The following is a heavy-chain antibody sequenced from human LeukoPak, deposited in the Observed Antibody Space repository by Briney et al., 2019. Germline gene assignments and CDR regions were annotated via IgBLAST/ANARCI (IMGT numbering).Heavy chain of an antibody. CDR2: IYYSGST. CDR3: ARSRHLLWFGEFQAP. J-gene: IGHJ5*02. CDR1: GGSISSYY. D-gene: IGHD3-10*01. V-gene: IGHV4-59*08. Sequence: SETLSLTCTVAGGSISSYYCGSIRHPPGDGLEWIVYIYYSGSTNYNPSLKSRVTISVDTSKNQFSLKLSSVTGADTAVYYCARSRHLLWFGEFQAPWGQGTLVTVSS.